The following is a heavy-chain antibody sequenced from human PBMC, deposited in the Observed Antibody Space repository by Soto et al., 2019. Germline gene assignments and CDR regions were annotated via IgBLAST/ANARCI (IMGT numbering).Heavy chain of an antibody. CDR3: ASERAVAGTPYYYGMDV. D-gene: IGHD6-19*01. Sequence: QVQLVQSGAEVKKPGASVKVSCKASGYTFTGYYMHWVRQAPGQGLEWMGWINPNSGGTNYAQKFQGRVTMTRDTSISTAYMELSRLRSDDTAVYYCASERAVAGTPYYYGMDVWGQGTTVTVSS. CDR1: GYTFTGYY. CDR2: INPNSGGT. J-gene: IGHJ6*02. V-gene: IGHV1-2*02.